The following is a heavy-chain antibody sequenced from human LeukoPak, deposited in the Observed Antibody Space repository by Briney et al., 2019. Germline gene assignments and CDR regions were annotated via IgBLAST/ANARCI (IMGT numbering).Heavy chain of an antibody. CDR3: VRDRELNY. D-gene: IGHD1-26*01. CDR1: GGSISSGDYY. V-gene: IGHV4-61*08. Sequence: PSQTLSLTCTVSGGSISSGDYYWSWVRQPPGKGLEWIGYIYNSGSTIYNPSLMSRATISVDTSKNQFSLRLSSVTAVDTAVYYCVRDRELNYWGQGTLVTVSS. J-gene: IGHJ4*02. CDR2: IYNSGST.